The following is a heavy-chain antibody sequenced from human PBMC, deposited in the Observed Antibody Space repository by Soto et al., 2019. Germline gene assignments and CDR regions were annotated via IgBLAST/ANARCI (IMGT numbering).Heavy chain of an antibody. J-gene: IGHJ4*02. CDR3: AKRSSSSTFDY. CDR1: GFTVSSNY. Sequence: PGGSLRLSCAASGFTVSSNYMSWVRQAPGKGLEWVSVIYSGGSTYYADSVKGRFTISRDNAKNTLYLQMNSLRAEDTAVYYCAKRSSSSTFDYWGQGTLVTVSS. CDR2: IYSGGST. V-gene: IGHV3-53*01. D-gene: IGHD6-6*01.